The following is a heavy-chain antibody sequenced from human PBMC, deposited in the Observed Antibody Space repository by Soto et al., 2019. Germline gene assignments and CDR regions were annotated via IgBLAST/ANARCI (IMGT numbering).Heavy chain of an antibody. D-gene: IGHD3-3*01. J-gene: IGHJ5*02. CDR3: ARKSDFWSGYYNWFDP. Sequence: SETLSLTCAVSGGSISSSNWWSWVRQPPGKGLEWIGKIYHSGSTNYNPSLKSRVTISVDKSKNQFSLKLSSVTAADTAVYYCARKSDFWSGYYNWFDPWGQGTLVTVSS. CDR1: GGSISSSNW. CDR2: IYHSGST. V-gene: IGHV4-4*02.